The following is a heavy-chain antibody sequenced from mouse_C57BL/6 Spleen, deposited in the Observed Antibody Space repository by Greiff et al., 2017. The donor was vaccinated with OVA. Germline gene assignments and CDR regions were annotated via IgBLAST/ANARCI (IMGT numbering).Heavy chain of an antibody. Sequence: EVQGVESGGDLVKPGGSLKLSCAASGFTFSSYGMSWVRQTPDKRLEWVATISSGGSYTSYPDSVKGRFTISSDNAKNTLYLQMSSLKSEDTAMYYCARRGLGRFAYWGQGTLVTVSA. J-gene: IGHJ3*01. D-gene: IGHD3-3*01. V-gene: IGHV5-6*01. CDR2: ISSGGSYT. CDR3: ARRGLGRFAY. CDR1: GFTFSSYG.